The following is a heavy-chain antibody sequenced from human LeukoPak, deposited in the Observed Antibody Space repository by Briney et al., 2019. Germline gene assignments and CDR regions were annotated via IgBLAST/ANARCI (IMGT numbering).Heavy chain of an antibody. J-gene: IGHJ4*02. CDR1: GFTFSSFW. CDR3: ARGSGWYSDY. V-gene: IGHV3-53*01. CDR2: IYSGGST. D-gene: IGHD6-19*01. Sequence: GGSLRLSCAGSGFTFSSFWMHWVRQAPGKGLEWVSVIYSGGSTYYADSVKGRFTISRDNSKNTLYLQMNSLRAEDTAVYYCARGSGWYSDYWGQGTLVTVSS.